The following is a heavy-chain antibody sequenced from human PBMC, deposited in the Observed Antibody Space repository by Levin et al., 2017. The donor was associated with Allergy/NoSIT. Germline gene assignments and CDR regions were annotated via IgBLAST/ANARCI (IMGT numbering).Heavy chain of an antibody. D-gene: IGHD3-10*01. CDR1: GFTFRSYA. CDR2: ISSDGTNK. V-gene: IGHV3-30-3*01. CDR3: ARERASERSYNARRPPAQFLH. J-gene: IGHJ1*01. Sequence: QSGGSLRLSCAGSGFTFRSYAVHWVRQAPGKGLEWVASISSDGTNKYYADSVKGRFTISRDDYKSTLFLQMNSLRPEDTAVYYCARERASERSYNARRPPAQFLHWGRGTPVNVSS.